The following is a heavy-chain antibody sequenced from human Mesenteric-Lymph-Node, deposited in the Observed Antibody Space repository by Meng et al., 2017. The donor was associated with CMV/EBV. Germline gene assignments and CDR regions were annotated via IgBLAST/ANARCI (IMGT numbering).Heavy chain of an antibody. V-gene: IGHV1-8*03. J-gene: IGHJ4*02. CDR2: MNPNSGNT. CDR1: GCTFTSYD. D-gene: IGHD6-19*01. Sequence: ASVKVSCKASGCTFTSYDINWVRQATGQGLEWMGWMNPNSGNTGYAQKFQGRVTITRNTSISTAYMELSSLRSEDTAVYYCARETSSGWYYLSYWGQGTLVTVSS. CDR3: ARETSSGWYYLSY.